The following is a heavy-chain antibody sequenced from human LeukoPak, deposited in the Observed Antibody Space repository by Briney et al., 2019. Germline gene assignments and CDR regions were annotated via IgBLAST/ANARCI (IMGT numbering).Heavy chain of an antibody. Sequence: SGGSLRLSCAASGFTFSNAYMNWVRQAPGKGLEWVAVIWNNGNNRYADSVRGRFTISRDDSKNTLYLQMDSLRAEDTAVYYCARDSVGVPTDFDYWGQGTLVTVSS. CDR3: ARDSVGVPTDFDY. V-gene: IGHV3-33*08. CDR2: IWNNGNNR. J-gene: IGHJ4*02. D-gene: IGHD1-26*01. CDR1: GFTFSNAY.